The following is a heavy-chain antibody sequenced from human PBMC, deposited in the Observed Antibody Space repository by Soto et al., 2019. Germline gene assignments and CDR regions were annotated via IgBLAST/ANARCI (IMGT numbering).Heavy chain of an antibody. Sequence: GGSLRLSCETSGFTFGNYGMGWVRQAPGKGLYWVSGISSSSRRTYYADSVRGRFTISRDNSKNTLYLQMDTLRADGTAVYYCAKVAKSGAVIEYFDSWGQGSLVTVSS. J-gene: IGHJ4*02. CDR1: GFTFGNYG. CDR2: ISSSSRRT. V-gene: IGHV3-23*01. D-gene: IGHD3-3*01. CDR3: AKVAKSGAVIEYFDS.